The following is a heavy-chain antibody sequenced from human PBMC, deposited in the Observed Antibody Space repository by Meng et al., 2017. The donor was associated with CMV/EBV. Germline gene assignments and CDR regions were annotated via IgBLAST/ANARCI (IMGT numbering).Heavy chain of an antibody. D-gene: IGHD1-20*01. V-gene: IGHV4-34*01. Sequence: QVQLQQWGAGLLKPSGTLSLTCAVYGGSFSGYYWSWIRQPPGKGLEWIGEINHSGSTNYNPSLKSRVTISVDTSKNQFSLKLSSVTAADTAVYYCARGMGSITGTSVTDYWGQGTLVTVSS. CDR1: GGSFSGYY. J-gene: IGHJ4*02. CDR3: ARGMGSITGTSVTDY. CDR2: INHSGST.